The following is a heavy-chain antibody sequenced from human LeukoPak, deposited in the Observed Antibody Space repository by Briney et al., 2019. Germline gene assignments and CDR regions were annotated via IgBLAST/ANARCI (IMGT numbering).Heavy chain of an antibody. CDR3: AKGPLVTFDI. Sequence: GGSLRLSCAASGFTFSSYAMSWVRQAPGKGLEWVSAISGSGGSTYYADSVKGRFTISRDNSKNTLYLQMNSLRVEDTAVYHCAKGPLVTFDIWGQGTMVTVSS. D-gene: IGHD2-8*02. CDR1: GFTFSSYA. J-gene: IGHJ3*02. V-gene: IGHV3-23*01. CDR2: ISGSGGST.